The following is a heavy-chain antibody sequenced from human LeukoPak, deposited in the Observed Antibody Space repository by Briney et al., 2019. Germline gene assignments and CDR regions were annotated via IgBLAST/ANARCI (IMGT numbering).Heavy chain of an antibody. CDR1: GGSISSSSYY. Sequence: SETLSLTCTVSGGSISSSSYYWGWIRQPPGKGLEWIGSIYYSGSTYYNPSLKSRVTISVDTSKNQFSLKLSSVTAADTAVYYCARRGYSYGLWGQGTLVTVS. CDR3: ARRGYSYGL. V-gene: IGHV4-39*01. D-gene: IGHD5-18*01. J-gene: IGHJ4*02. CDR2: IYYSGST.